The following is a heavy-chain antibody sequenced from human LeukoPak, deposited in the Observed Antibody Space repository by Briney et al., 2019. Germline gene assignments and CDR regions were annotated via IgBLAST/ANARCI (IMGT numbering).Heavy chain of an antibody. V-gene: IGHV3-74*01. CDR3: ARRGLVPAFDI. CDR2: VNGDGNIT. J-gene: IGHJ3*02. CDR1: GFTFSSFW. Sequence: PGGSLRLSCAASGFTFSSFWMHWVRQAPGKGLLWLSRVNGDGNITTYADSVGGRFTISRDNAKNTLYLQMNGLRAEDTAVYYCARRGLVPAFDIWGQGTMVSVAS. D-gene: IGHD3-10*02.